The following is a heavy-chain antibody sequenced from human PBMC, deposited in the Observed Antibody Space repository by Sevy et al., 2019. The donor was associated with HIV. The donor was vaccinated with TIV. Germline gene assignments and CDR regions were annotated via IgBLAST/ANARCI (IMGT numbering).Heavy chain of an antibody. CDR2: ISSSSSYI. Sequence: GGSLRLSCAASGFTFSSYSMNWVRQAPGKGLEWVSSISSSSSYIYYADSVKGRFTISRDNAKNSLYLQMNSLRAEDTAVYYCVRGVPAAGGAYFDYWGQGTLVTVSS. D-gene: IGHD6-13*01. V-gene: IGHV3-21*01. CDR1: GFTFSSYS. CDR3: VRGVPAAGGAYFDY. J-gene: IGHJ4*02.